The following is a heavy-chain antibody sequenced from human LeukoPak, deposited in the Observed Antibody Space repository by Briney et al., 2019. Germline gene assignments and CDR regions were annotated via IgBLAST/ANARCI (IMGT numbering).Heavy chain of an antibody. CDR3: AKDPPLPVLGYYYYMDV. J-gene: IGHJ6*03. V-gene: IGHV3-73*01. D-gene: IGHD2-15*01. CDR2: IRSKANKYAT. CDR1: GFTFSGSA. Sequence: GGSLRLSCAASGFTFSGSAIHWVRQASGKGLEWVGRIRSKANKYATAYAASVKGRFAISRDDSKNTAYLQMNSLRAEDTAVYYCAKDPPLPVLGYYYYMDVWGKGTTVTVSS.